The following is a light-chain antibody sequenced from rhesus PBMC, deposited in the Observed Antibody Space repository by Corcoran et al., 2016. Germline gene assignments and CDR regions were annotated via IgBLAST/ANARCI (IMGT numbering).Light chain of an antibody. Sequence: DVQMTQSPSALSASVGDTVTITCRASQSISNWLDWYQQKPGKVPKLLLYKASSLQRGVPARFSGSGSWTDFSLAISSLQPEDFATYYCLQYSSSPLTFGGGTNVEIK. CDR1: QSISNW. J-gene: IGKJ4*01. CDR2: KAS. V-gene: IGKV1-22*01. CDR3: LQYSSSPLT.